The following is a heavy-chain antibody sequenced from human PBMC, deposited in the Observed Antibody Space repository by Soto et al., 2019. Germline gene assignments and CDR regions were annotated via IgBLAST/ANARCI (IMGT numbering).Heavy chain of an antibody. V-gene: IGHV1-69*02. D-gene: IGHD2-21*02. Sequence: QVQLVQSGAEVKKPGSSVKVSCKASGGTFSSYTISWVQQAPGQGLEWMGRIIPILGIANYAQKFQGRVTITAEKSTSTAYMELSSLRSEDTAVYYCVGGDYGGNSVWFDPWGQGTLVTVSS. CDR1: GGTFSSYT. CDR2: IIPILGIA. CDR3: VGGDYGGNSVWFDP. J-gene: IGHJ5*02.